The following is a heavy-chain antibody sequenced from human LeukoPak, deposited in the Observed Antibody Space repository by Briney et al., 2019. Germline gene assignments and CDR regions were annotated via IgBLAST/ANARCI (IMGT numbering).Heavy chain of an antibody. CDR2: IKEDGSEK. V-gene: IGHV3-7*01. CDR1: GFSFSRDW. CDR3: ATDRGGGYFDY. D-gene: IGHD3-10*01. Sequence: GGSLRLSCVDSGFSFSRDWMSWVRQAPGKGLEWVANIKEDGSEKYFLASVKGRFTISRDNAKNLVYLQMNSLRVEDTAVYYCATDRGGGYFDYWVQGTLVTVSS. J-gene: IGHJ4*02.